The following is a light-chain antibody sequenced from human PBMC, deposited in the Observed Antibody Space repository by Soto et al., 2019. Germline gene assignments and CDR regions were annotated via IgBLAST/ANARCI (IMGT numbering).Light chain of an antibody. V-gene: IGKV3-15*01. J-gene: IGKJ5*01. CDR2: DAS. Sequence: ENVLTQSPGTLSLSPGERATLSCRAIQSVSSNYLAWYQQKPGQAPRLLIYDASTRATGIPARFSGSGSGTEFTLTISSLQSEDSAVYYCQQYNNWPPITFGQGTRLEI. CDR1: QSVSSN. CDR3: QQYNNWPPIT.